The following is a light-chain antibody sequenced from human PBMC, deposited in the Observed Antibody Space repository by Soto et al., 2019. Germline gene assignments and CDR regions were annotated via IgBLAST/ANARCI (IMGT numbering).Light chain of an antibody. J-gene: IGKJ2*01. V-gene: IGKV3-20*01. Sequence: EVVLTQSPGTLSLSPGERATLSCRASQSVSNNYLAWYQQKPGQSPKLLIFGSTDRATGIPARFSGSGSGTDFTLTISRLEPEDFAVYYCHQYGSSPPYTFGQGTNLEIK. CDR3: HQYGSSPPYT. CDR2: GST. CDR1: QSVSNNY.